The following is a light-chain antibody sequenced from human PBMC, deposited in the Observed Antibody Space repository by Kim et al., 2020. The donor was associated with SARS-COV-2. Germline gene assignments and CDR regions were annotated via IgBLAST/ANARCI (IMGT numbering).Light chain of an antibody. Sequence: GKTVTISCTRSSGSIASNYVQWYQQRPGSAPTTVIYEDNQRPSGVPDRFSGSIDSSSNSASLTISGLKTGDEADYYCQSYDSSIWVFGGGTKLTVL. CDR2: EDN. J-gene: IGLJ3*02. V-gene: IGLV6-57*03. CDR1: SGSIASNY. CDR3: QSYDSSIWV.